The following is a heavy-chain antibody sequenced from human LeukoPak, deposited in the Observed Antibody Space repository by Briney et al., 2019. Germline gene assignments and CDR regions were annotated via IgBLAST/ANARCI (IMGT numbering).Heavy chain of an antibody. CDR2: ISAYNGNT. Sequence: ASVKVSCKASGYTFTSYGISWVRQAPGQGLEWMGWISAYNGNTNYAQKLQGRVTMTADTSTSTSYMELRSLRSDDTAVYYCARDSVVAATLPGMDVWGQGTTVTVSS. CDR3: ARDSVVAATLPGMDV. V-gene: IGHV1-18*01. J-gene: IGHJ6*02. D-gene: IGHD2-15*01. CDR1: GYTFTSYG.